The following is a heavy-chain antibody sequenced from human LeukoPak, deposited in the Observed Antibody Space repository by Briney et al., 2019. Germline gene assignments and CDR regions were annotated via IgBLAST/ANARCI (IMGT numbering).Heavy chain of an antibody. V-gene: IGHV4-59*08. Sequence: PSETLSLTCTVSGGSINNYYWSWIRQPPGKGLEWIGYIYYSGGTNYNPSLMSRVTISIDTSKNQFSLKLTSVTAADTAAYYCAGVMVRGVISYYFDYWGQGTLVTVSS. CDR1: GGSINNYY. CDR3: AGVMVRGVISYYFDY. CDR2: IYYSGGT. D-gene: IGHD3-10*01. J-gene: IGHJ4*02.